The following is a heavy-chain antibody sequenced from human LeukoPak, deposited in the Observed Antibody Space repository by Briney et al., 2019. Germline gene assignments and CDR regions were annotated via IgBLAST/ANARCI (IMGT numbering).Heavy chain of an antibody. D-gene: IGHD5-18*01. CDR3: AREGYSYGFDY. J-gene: IGHJ4*02. CDR1: GGSISSYY. V-gene: IGHV4-59*01. CDR2: IYYSGST. Sequence: SETLSLTCTVSGGSISSYYWSWIRQPPGEGLEWIGYIYYSGSTNYNPSLKGRVTISVDTSKNQFSLKLSSVTAADTAVYYCAREGYSYGFDYWGQGTLVTVSS.